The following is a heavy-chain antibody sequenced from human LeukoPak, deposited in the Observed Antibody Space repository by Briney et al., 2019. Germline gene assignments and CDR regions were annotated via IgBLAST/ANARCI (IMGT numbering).Heavy chain of an antibody. CDR1: AFTFNNYW. J-gene: IGHJ4*02. Sequence: GGSLRLSCVASAFTFNNYWMHWARQAPGKGLVWVSRIKGDGSSTNYADSVKGRITISRDNAKNTLYLQMNSLRAEDTAVYYCARDPIESGSYLDNFDYWGQGTLVTVSS. CDR2: IKGDGSST. CDR3: ARDPIESGSYLDNFDY. D-gene: IGHD1-26*01. V-gene: IGHV3-74*01.